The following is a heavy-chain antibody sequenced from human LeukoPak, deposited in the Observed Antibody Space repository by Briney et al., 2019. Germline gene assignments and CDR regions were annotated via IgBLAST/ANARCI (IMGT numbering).Heavy chain of an antibody. CDR1: GGSISSYY. CDR2: IYYSGST. D-gene: IGHD6-6*01. V-gene: IGHV4-59*01. J-gene: IGHJ6*03. CDR3: AREGYSSSSLYYYYYMDV. Sequence: KSSETLSLTCTVSGGSISSYYWSWIRQPPGKGLEWIGYIYYSGSTNYNPSLKSRVTISVDTSKNQFSLKLSSVTAADTAVYYCAREGYSSSSLYYYYYMDVWGKGTTVTVSS.